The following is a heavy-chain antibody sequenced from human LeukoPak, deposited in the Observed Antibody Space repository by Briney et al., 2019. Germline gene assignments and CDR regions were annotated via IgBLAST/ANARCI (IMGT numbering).Heavy chain of an antibody. CDR1: GGSFSGYY. J-gene: IGHJ6*02. D-gene: IGHD5-12*01. CDR3: ASYPTRLGYYGMDV. V-gene: IGHV4-34*09. Sequence: SETLSLTCAVYGGSFSGYYWSWIRQPPGKGLEWIGEINHSGSTYYNPSLKSRVTISVDTSKNQFSLKLSSVTAADTAVYYCASYPTRLGYYGMDVWGQGTTVTVSS. CDR2: INHSGST.